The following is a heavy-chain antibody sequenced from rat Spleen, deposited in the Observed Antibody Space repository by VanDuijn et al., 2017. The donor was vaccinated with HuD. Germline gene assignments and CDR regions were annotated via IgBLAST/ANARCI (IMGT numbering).Heavy chain of an antibody. Sequence: VQLKESGPGLVQPSQTLSLTCTVSGFSLTDYSVHWVRQPPGKGLEWMGLMWSGGGTAYNSALKSRLSISRDTSKSQVFLKMNSLQTEDTAIYFCTGGQYTTDYYYEDWFANWGQGTLVTVSS. V-gene: IGHV2S63*01. J-gene: IGHJ3*01. CDR3: TGGQYTTDYYYEDWFAN. CDR1: GFSLTDYS. D-gene: IGHD1-6*01. CDR2: MWSGGGT.